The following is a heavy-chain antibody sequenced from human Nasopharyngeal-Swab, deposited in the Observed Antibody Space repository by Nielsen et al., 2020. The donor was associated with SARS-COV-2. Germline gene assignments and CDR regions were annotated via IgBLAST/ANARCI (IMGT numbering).Heavy chain of an antibody. D-gene: IGHD3-10*01. CDR3: AKGGDYYGSGSNFDY. V-gene: IGHV3-9*01. CDR1: GFTLDDYA. Sequence: GGSLRLSCAASGFTLDDYAMHWVRQAPGKGLEWVSGISWNSGSIGYADSVKGRFTISRDNAKNSLYLQMNSLRAEDTALYYCAKGGDYYGSGSNFDYWGQGTLVTVSS. J-gene: IGHJ4*02. CDR2: ISWNSGSI.